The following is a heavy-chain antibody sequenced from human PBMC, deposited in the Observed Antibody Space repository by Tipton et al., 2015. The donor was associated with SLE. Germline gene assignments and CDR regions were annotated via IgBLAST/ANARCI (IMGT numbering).Heavy chain of an antibody. CDR3: ARSAPYDYIWGSYFAYFDY. V-gene: IGHV3-21*03. CDR1: GFTFSSYS. Sequence: GSLRLSCAASGFTFSSYSMNWVRQAPGKGLEWVSSISSSSSYINYADSMKGRFTISRDNAKNSLYLQMNSLRAEDTAVYYCARSAPYDYIWGSYFAYFDYWGQGTLVTVSS. J-gene: IGHJ4*02. D-gene: IGHD3-16*01. CDR2: ISSSSSYI.